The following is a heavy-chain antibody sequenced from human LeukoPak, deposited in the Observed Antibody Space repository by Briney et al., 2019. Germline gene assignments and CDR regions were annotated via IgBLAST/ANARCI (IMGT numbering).Heavy chain of an antibody. Sequence: GGPLRLSCAASGFTFSSYSMNWVRQAPGKGLEWVSSISSSSSYIYYADSVKGRFTISRDNAKNSLYLQMNSLRAEDTAVYYCARDPSSRITGTSHLDYWGQGTLVTVSS. V-gene: IGHV3-21*01. D-gene: IGHD1-7*01. J-gene: IGHJ4*02. CDR2: ISSSSSYI. CDR3: ARDPSSRITGTSHLDY. CDR1: GFTFSSYS.